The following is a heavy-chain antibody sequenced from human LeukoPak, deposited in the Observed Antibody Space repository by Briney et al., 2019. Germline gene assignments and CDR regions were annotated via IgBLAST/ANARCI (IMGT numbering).Heavy chain of an antibody. CDR1: GYSFTTYW. Sequence: GESLKISCKGSGYSFTTYWIGWVRQMPGKGPEWMGIIYPADSDTRYSPSFEGQVTISADKALSTAYLEWTSLKAADTAMYYCASQARDLGDRTPFDYWGQGTLVTVSS. CDR3: ASQARDLGDRTPFDY. J-gene: IGHJ4*02. V-gene: IGHV5-51*01. D-gene: IGHD4-23*01. CDR2: IYPADSDT.